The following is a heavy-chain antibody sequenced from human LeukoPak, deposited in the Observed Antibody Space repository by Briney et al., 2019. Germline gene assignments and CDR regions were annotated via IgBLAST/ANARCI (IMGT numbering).Heavy chain of an antibody. V-gene: IGHV3-11*01. CDR2: ISRTGNTI. CDR3: AKFSPYGGNSY. CDR1: GFIFNDYY. Sequence: GGSLRLSCAASGFIFNDYYMSWIRQAPGKGLEWLSYISRTGNTIYYRDSVKGRFTISRDNANNLLHLQMDNLRAEDTAVYYCAKFSPYGGNSYWGQGTLVTVSS. D-gene: IGHD4-23*01. J-gene: IGHJ4*02.